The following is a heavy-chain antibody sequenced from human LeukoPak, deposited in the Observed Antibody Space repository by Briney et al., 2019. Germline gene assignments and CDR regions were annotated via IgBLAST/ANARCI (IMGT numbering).Heavy chain of an antibody. V-gene: IGHV1-2*02. CDR1: GYTFTGYN. D-gene: IGHD2-2*01. J-gene: IGHJ6*03. Sequence: ASVKVSCKASGYTFTGYNIHWVRQAPGQGLEWMGWINPNSGGTNFAQKFQGRVTMTRDTSISTAYTELSRLRSDDTAVYYCARADCSSTSCQDINYYYYYYMDVWGKGTTVTVSS. CDR2: INPNSGGT. CDR3: ARADCSSTSCQDINYYYYYYMDV.